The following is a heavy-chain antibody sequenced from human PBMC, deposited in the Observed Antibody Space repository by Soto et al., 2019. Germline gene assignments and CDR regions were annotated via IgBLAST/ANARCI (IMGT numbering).Heavy chain of an antibody. CDR2: ISYDGSNK. D-gene: IGHD5-12*01. CDR3: AKNSANLPRYIVAGPFDY. V-gene: IGHV3-30*18. Sequence: GGSLRLSCAASGFTFSSYGMHWVRQAPGKGLEWVAVISYDGSNKYYADSVKGRFTISRDNSKNTLYLQMNSLRAEDTAVYYCAKNSANLPRYIVAGPFDYWGQGTLVTVSS. CDR1: GFTFSSYG. J-gene: IGHJ4*02.